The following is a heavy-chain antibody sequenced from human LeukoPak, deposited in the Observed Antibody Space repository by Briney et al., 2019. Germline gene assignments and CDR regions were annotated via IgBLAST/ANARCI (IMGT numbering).Heavy chain of an antibody. CDR3: ARATPQPRYYDLFTGYYTGDYFDY. Sequence: PSETLSLTCAVYGGSFSGYYWSWIRQPPGKGLEWIGEINHSGSTNYNPSLKSRVTISVDTSKNQFSLKLSSVTAADPAVYYCARATPQPRYYDLFTGYYTGDYFDYWGQGTLVTVSS. V-gene: IGHV4-34*01. J-gene: IGHJ4*02. D-gene: IGHD3-9*01. CDR1: GGSFSGYY. CDR2: INHSGST.